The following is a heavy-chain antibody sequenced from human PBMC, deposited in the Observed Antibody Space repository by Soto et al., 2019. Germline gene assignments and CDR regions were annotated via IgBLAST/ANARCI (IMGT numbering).Heavy chain of an antibody. V-gene: IGHV1-2*02. J-gene: IGHJ4*02. D-gene: IGHD2-2*02. Sequence: GASVKVSCKASGYTFTGYYMHWVRQAPGQGLEWMGWINPNSGGTNYAQKFQGRVTMTRDTSISTAYMELSRLRSDDTAVYYCARADLYCSSTSCYTIAADYWGQGXLVIVPS. CDR3: ARADLYCSSTSCYTIAADY. CDR2: INPNSGGT. CDR1: GYTFTGYY.